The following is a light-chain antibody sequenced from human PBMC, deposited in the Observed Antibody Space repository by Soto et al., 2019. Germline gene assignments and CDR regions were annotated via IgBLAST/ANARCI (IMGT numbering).Light chain of an antibody. CDR3: QKRGNWPQ. J-gene: IGKJ5*01. V-gene: IGKV1-5*01. CDR2: DAS. Sequence: RVTITCRARPSISSWFAWYQQKPGKAPKLLIYDASSLESGVPSRFSGSGSGTEFTPTISGLEPEDFAIYYCQKRGNWPQFGQGTRLE. CDR1: PSISSW.